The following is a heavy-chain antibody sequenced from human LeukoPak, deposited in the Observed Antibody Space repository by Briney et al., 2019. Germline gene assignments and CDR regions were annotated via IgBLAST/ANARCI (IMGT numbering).Heavy chain of an antibody. D-gene: IGHD3-10*01. Sequence: GGSLRLSCAASGFTFSSYSMNWVRQAPGKGMEWVSYISGRSSTKYYADSVKGRFTISRDNAENSLYLQMNSLRVEDTAVYYCARVRLDSGTYSLYYWGQGALVTVSS. CDR3: ARVRLDSGTYSLYY. V-gene: IGHV3-48*01. CDR1: GFTFSSYS. J-gene: IGHJ4*02. CDR2: ISGRSSTK.